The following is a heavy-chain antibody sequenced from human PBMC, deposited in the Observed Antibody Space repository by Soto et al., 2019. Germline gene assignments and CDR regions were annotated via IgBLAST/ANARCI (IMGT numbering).Heavy chain of an antibody. J-gene: IGHJ4*02. CDR2: ITSATYI. V-gene: IGHV3-21*01. Sequence: EVQLVESGGGLVKPGGSLRLSCAASGFTFTSYSINWVRQARGKGLEWVSSITSATYIYYADSVRGRFTISRDNAKNSXXXXXXXXXXXXXXXXXXXXXXXXXXYFDYWGQGTLVTVSS. CDR1: GFTFTSYS. CDR3: XXXXXXXXYFDY.